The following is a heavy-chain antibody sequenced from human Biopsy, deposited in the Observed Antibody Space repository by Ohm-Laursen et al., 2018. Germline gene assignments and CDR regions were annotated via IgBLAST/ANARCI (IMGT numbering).Heavy chain of an antibody. CDR1: RDSICNYY. CDR2: IYYTGSS. J-gene: IGHJ4*02. D-gene: IGHD3-16*01. CDR3: ARDSRGGHLNTTLITGKNLDS. Sequence: SQTLSFTCTVFRDSICNYYWIWIRQSPGKGLDWIGNIYYTGSSDYNPSVKSRVTISVDTSKNQLFLKLNSVTAADAAVYFCARDSRGGHLNTTLITGKNLDSWGQGILVTVSS. V-gene: IGHV4-59*01.